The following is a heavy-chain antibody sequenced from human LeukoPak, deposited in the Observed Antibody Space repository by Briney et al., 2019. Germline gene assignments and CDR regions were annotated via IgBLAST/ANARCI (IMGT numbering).Heavy chain of an antibody. CDR3: AKEATEYTSRALDY. Sequence: GGSLRPSCAASGFTFSNYGMHWVRQAPGKGLEWVTVISYNGGSQFYADSVKGRFTISRDDSKNTLYLQMNSLRAEDTAVYYCAKEATEYTSRALDYWGQGTLVTVSS. CDR1: GFTFSNYG. V-gene: IGHV3-30*18. J-gene: IGHJ4*02. CDR2: ISYNGGSQ. D-gene: IGHD6-13*01.